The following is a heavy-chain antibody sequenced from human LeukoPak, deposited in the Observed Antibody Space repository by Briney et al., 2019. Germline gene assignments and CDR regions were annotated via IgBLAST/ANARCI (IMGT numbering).Heavy chain of an antibody. CDR3: AKDDPYYYDSSGFGDAFDL. Sequence: GGSLRLSCAASGFTFSSYAMSWVRQAPGKGLEWVSAISGSGGSTYYADSVKGRFTISRDNDKNTVYLQMNSLRAEDTALYYCAKDDPYYYDSSGFGDAFDLWGQGTMVTVSS. CDR1: GFTFSSYA. CDR2: ISGSGGST. J-gene: IGHJ3*01. D-gene: IGHD3-22*01. V-gene: IGHV3-23*01.